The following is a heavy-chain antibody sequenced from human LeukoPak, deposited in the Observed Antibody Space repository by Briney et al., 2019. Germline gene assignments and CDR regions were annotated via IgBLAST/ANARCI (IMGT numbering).Heavy chain of an antibody. V-gene: IGHV3-23*01. J-gene: IGHJ4*02. Sequence: GGSLRLSCAASGFTFSSYAMSWVRQAPGKGLEWVSAISGSGGSTYYADSVKGRFTISRDNGENSLYLQMNSLRVEDTAVYYCAREFEYRTSGAGYWGQGTLVTVSS. CDR1: GFTFSSYA. CDR3: AREFEYRTSGAGY. D-gene: IGHD6-6*01. CDR2: ISGSGGST.